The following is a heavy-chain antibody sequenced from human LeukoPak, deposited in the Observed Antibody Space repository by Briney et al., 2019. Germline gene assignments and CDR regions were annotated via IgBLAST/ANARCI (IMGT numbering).Heavy chain of an antibody. D-gene: IGHD4-11*01. J-gene: IGHJ6*02. CDR1: GGSISSGGYY. CDR3: ARALQQDYYYGMDV. Sequence: SETLSLTCTVSGGSISSGGYYWSWIRQHPGKGLEWIGYIYYSGSTYYNPFLKSRVTISVDTSKNQFSLKLSSVTAADTAVYYCARALQQDYYYGMDVWGQGTTVTVSS. CDR2: IYYSGST. V-gene: IGHV4-31*03.